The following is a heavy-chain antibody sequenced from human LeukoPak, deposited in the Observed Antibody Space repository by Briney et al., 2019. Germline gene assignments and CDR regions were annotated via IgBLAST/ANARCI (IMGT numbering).Heavy chain of an antibody. J-gene: IGHJ4*02. V-gene: IGHV4-34*01. CDR2: IYHGGRT. CDR1: GGSFSDSS. Sequence: PSETLSLTCAVYGGSFSDSSWSWIRHTPGKGLVWLVKIYHGGRTNYSPSLKSRVTISLDTSRNQFSLNLRSVSAADTAVYYFARGLYRRYYCGQGTLVTASS. D-gene: IGHD5/OR15-5a*01. CDR3: ARGLYRRYY.